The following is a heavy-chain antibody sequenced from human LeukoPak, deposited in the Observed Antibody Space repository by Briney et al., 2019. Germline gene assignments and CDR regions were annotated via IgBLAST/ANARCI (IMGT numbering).Heavy chain of an antibody. V-gene: IGHV3-30*02. CDR1: GFTFSNQG. D-gene: IGHD1-7*01. Sequence: GGSLRLSCAASGFTFSNQGMHWVRQAPGKGLEWVAFVRYDGSNKYYADSVQGRFTISKDNSKNTLYLQMSSLTAEDTAVYYCAKDADNWNSYFAYWGQRTLVTVSS. J-gene: IGHJ4*02. CDR3: AKDADNWNSYFAY. CDR2: VRYDGSNK.